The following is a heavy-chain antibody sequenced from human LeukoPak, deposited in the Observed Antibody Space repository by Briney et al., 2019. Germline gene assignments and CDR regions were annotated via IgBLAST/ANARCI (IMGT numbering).Heavy chain of an antibody. D-gene: IGHD1-26*01. J-gene: IGHJ5*02. CDR2: ISGSGGST. Sequence: GGSLRLSCAASGFTFSSYAMSWVRQAPGKGLEWVSAISGSGGSTCYADSVKGRFTISRDNSKNTLYLQMNSLRAEDTAVYYCAKDLSGSYFIPFDPWGQGTLVTVSS. V-gene: IGHV3-23*01. CDR1: GFTFSSYA. CDR3: AKDLSGSYFIPFDP.